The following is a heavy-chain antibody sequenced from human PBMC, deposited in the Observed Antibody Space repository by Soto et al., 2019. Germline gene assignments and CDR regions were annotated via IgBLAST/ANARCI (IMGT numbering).Heavy chain of an antibody. V-gene: IGHV1-69*08. CDR2: IIPILGIA. Sequence: QVQLVQSGAEVKKPGSSVKVSCKASGGTFSSYTISWVRQAPGQGLEWMGRIIPILGIANYAQKFQSRVTITADKSRRTAYMELSRLSSEDTAVYYCARDSDGYNDFAYWGQGTLVTVSS. D-gene: IGHD5-12*01. J-gene: IGHJ4*02. CDR1: GGTFSSYT. CDR3: ARDSDGYNDFAY.